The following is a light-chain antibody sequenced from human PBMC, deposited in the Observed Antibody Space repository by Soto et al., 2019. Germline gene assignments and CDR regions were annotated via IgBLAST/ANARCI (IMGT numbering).Light chain of an antibody. CDR2: GAS. CDR1: QSVSSSY. CDR3: QGYGSSTRS. V-gene: IGKV3-20*01. Sequence: EIVLKQSAGTLSSSPGERATLSCSASQSVSSSYLAWYQQKPGQAPRLLIYGASSRGTGIPDRFSGSGSGTDFTLPSSRLEPEDFAVYYCQGYGSSTRSFGQGTKVVIK. J-gene: IGKJ1*01.